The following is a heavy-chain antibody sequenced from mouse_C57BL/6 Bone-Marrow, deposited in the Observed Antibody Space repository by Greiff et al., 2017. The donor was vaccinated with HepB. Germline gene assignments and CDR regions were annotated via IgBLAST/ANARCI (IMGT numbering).Heavy chain of an antibody. D-gene: IGHD1-1*01. CDR2: IDPENGDT. J-gene: IGHJ2*01. CDR1: GFNIKDDY. CDR3: TTSYYDGSEDY. V-gene: IGHV14-4*01. Sequence: VQLQQSGAELVRPGASVKLSCTASGFNIKDDYMHWVKQRPEQGLEWIGWIDPENGDTEYASKFQGKATITADTSSNTAYLQLSSLTSEDTAVYYCTTSYYDGSEDYWGQGTTLTVSS.